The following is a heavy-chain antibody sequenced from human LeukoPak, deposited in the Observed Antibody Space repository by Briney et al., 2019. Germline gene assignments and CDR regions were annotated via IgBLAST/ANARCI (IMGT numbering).Heavy chain of an antibody. J-gene: IGHJ3*02. Sequence: PGGSLRLSCAASGFTFSGSAMHWVRQASGKGLEWVGRIRSKANSYATAYAASVKGRFTISRDDSKNTAYLQTNSLKTEDTAVYYCTRHYDILTGYYGGAFDIWGQGTMVTVSS. CDR2: IRSKANSYAT. CDR1: GFTFSGSA. CDR3: TRHYDILTGYYGGAFDI. D-gene: IGHD3-9*01. V-gene: IGHV3-73*01.